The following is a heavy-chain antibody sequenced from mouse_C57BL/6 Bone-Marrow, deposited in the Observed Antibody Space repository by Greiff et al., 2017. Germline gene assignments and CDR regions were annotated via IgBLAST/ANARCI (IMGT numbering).Heavy chain of an antibody. Sequence: VQLKQSGAELVRPGASVKLSCTASGFNIKDDYMHWVQQRPEQGLEWIGWIDPENGDTEYASKFQGKATITADTSSNTAYLQLSSLTSEDTAVYYCTTTLRPFADWGQGTLVTVAA. D-gene: IGHD1-1*01. V-gene: IGHV14-4*01. J-gene: IGHJ3*01. CDR3: TTTLRPFAD. CDR2: IDPENGDT. CDR1: GFNIKDDY.